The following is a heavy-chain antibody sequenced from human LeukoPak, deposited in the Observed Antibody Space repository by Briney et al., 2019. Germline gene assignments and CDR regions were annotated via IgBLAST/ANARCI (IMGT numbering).Heavy chain of an antibody. CDR2: IYYSGST. D-gene: IGHD5-18*01. CDR3: ARVDTAMVTFDY. V-gene: IGHV4-39*01. CDR1: GGSISSSIYY. Sequence: PSETLSLTCTVSGGSISSSIYYWGWIRQPPGKGLEWIGSIYYSGSTYYNPSLKSRVTVSVDTSKNQFSLKLSSVTAADTAVYYCARVDTAMVTFDYWGQGTLVTVSS. J-gene: IGHJ4*02.